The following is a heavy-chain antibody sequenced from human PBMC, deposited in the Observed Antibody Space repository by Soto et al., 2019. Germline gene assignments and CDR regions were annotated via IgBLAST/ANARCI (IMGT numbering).Heavy chain of an antibody. D-gene: IGHD2-8*01. V-gene: IGHV4-30-4*01. CDR1: GGSISSGDYY. Sequence: SETLSLTCTVSGGSISSGDYYWSWIRQPPGKGLEWIGYIYYSGSTYYNPSLKSRVTISVDTSKNQFSLKLSSVTAADTAVYYCARDHQAPSMLHEYGMDVWGQGTTVTVSS. J-gene: IGHJ6*02. CDR2: IYYSGST. CDR3: ARDHQAPSMLHEYGMDV.